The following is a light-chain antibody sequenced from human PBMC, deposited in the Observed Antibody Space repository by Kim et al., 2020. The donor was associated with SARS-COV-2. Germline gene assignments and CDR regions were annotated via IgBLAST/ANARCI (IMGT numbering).Light chain of an antibody. CDR1: NIVTKN. CDR2: RDT. J-gene: IGLJ3*02. Sequence: SVALGQTARITCGGNNIVTKNVHWYQQKPGQAPVLVMYRDTNRPSGIPERFSGSNSGNTATLTSSRAQAGDEADYYCQVWDSSTWVFGGGTQLTVL. V-gene: IGLV3-9*01. CDR3: QVWDSSTWV.